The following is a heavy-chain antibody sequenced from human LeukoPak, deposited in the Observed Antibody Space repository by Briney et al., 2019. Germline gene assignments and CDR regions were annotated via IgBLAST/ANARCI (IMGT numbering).Heavy chain of an antibody. V-gene: IGHV1-69*05. CDR3: ARDPGIIGSTAAFDI. CDR1: GGTFSSYA. CDR2: IIPIFGTA. J-gene: IGHJ3*02. Sequence: ASVKVSCKASGGTFSSYAISWVRQAPGQGLEWMGGIIPIFGTANYAQKFQGRVTITTDESTSTAYMELSSLRSEDTAVYYCARDPGIIGSTAAFDIWGQGTMATVSS. D-gene: IGHD1-14*01.